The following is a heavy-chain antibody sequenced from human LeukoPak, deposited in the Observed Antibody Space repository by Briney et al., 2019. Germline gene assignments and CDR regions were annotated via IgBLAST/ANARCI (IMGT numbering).Heavy chain of an antibody. CDR1: GYTFTGYY. Sequence: ASVKVSCKASGYTFTGYYMHWVRQAPGQGLEWMGWINPNSGGTNYAQKLQGRVTMTTDTSTSTAYMELRSLRSDDTAVYYCARVISPQYCSGGSCYSVWFDPWGQGTLVTVSS. D-gene: IGHD2-15*01. CDR3: ARVISPQYCSGGSCYSVWFDP. V-gene: IGHV1-2*02. CDR2: INPNSGGT. J-gene: IGHJ5*02.